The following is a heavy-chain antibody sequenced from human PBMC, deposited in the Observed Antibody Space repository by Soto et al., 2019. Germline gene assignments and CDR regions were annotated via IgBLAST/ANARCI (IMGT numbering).Heavy chain of an antibody. CDR3: ARVREYYYYGMDV. V-gene: IGHV3-53*01. Sequence: GGSLRLSCAASGFTVSSNYMSWVRQAPGKGLEWVSVIYSGGSTYYADSVKGRFTISRDNSKNTLYLQMNSLRAEDTAVYYCARVREYYYYGMDVWGQGTTGTVSS. J-gene: IGHJ6*02. CDR1: GFTVSSNY. CDR2: IYSGGST.